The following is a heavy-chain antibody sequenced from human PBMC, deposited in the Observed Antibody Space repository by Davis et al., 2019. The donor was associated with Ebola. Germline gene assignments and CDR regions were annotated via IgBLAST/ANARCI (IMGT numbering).Heavy chain of an antibody. J-gene: IGHJ4*02. CDR1: GFTFSSYA. Sequence: GGSLRLSCSASGFTFSSYAMHWVRQAPGKGLESVSRISTNGETTYYAESVKGRFTISRDNAKNTLYLQMNGLRAEDTAVYYCARTDNLDYWGQGTLVTVSS. D-gene: IGHD1-1*01. CDR2: ISTNGETT. V-gene: IGHV3-64*04. CDR3: ARTDNLDY.